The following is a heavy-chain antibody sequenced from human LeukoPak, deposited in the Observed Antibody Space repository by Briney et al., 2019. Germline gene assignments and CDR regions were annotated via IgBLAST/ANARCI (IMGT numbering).Heavy chain of an antibody. CDR2: INLDGSDR. J-gene: IGHJ4*02. V-gene: IGHV3-7*01. Sequence: GGSLRLSCAASGFTFGGYSMTWVRQAPGKGLEWVANINLDGSDRFYVGLVKGRFTISRDNADISLYLQMNSLRAEDTAVYYCGRVIAGAIDYWGQGTLVTVSS. D-gene: IGHD6-13*01. CDR1: GFTFGGYS. CDR3: GRVIAGAIDY.